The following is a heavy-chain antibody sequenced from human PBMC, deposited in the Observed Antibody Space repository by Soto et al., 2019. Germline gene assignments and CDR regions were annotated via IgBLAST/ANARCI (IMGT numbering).Heavy chain of an antibody. CDR3: ARVCGGDCHYGMDV. CDR1: GGSISGGGYY. J-gene: IGHJ6*02. D-gene: IGHD2-21*02. Sequence: QVQLQESGPGLVKPSQTLSLTCTVSGGSISGGGYYWTWIRQHPGKGLEWIGYIYYSGSTYYNPSLXXXVXLSVDTSKNQFSLKLSSVTAADTAVYYCARVCGGDCHYGMDVWGQGTTVTVSS. CDR2: IYYSGST. V-gene: IGHV4-31*03.